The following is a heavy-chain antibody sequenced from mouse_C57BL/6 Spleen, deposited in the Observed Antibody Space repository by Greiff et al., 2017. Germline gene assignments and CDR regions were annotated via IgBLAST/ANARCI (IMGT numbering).Heavy chain of an antibody. Sequence: QVQLQQPGAELVMPGASVKLSCKASGYTFTSYWMHWVKQRPGQGLEWIGELDPSDSYTNYNQKFKGKSTLTVDKSSSTAYMQLSSLTSEDSAVDYCASSLNASWCAYWGQGTLVTVAA. CDR1: GYTFTSYW. CDR2: LDPSDSYT. V-gene: IGHV1-69*01. J-gene: IGHJ3*01. CDR3: ASSLNASWCAY. D-gene: IGHD3-3*01.